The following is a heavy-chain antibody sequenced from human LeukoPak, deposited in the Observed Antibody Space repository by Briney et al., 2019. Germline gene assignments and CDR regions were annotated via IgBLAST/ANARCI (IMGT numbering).Heavy chain of an antibody. V-gene: IGHV3-23*01. CDR1: GFTLSSYA. D-gene: IGHD1-26*01. CDR2: ISGSDNNT. CDR3: AKDSTVGAGGAFDI. J-gene: IGHJ3*02. Sequence: GGSLRLSCAASGFTLSSYAMSWVRQAPGKGLEWVSAISGSDNNTYYADSVKGRFTISRDNSKNTLYLQMNSLRAEDTAVYYCAKDSTVGAGGAFDIWGQGTMVTVSS.